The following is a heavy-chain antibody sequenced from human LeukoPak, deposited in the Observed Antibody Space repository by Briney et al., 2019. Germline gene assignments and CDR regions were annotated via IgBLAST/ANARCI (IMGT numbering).Heavy chain of an antibody. V-gene: IGHV1-69*05. Sequence: SVKVSCKASGGTFSSYATSWGRQAPGQGVGWLGGIITIFGTANYAQKFQGRVTITTDESTSTAYMELSSLRSEDTAVYYCASTSGYCSSTSCYRRFDYWGQGTLVTVSS. J-gene: IGHJ4*02. CDR1: GGTFSSYA. CDR3: ASTSGYCSSTSCYRRFDY. CDR2: IITIFGTA. D-gene: IGHD2-2*02.